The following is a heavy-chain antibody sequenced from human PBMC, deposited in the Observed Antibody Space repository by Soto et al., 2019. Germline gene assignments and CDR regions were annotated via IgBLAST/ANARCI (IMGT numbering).Heavy chain of an antibody. CDR1: GYSFHSFW. V-gene: IGHV5-10-1*03. CDR2: IDPTDSFT. CDR3: AKRGWDFQAYHYYYAMDV. D-gene: IGHD6-19*01. J-gene: IGHJ6*02. Sequence: EVRLVQSRAEAKKPGESLRIPCEGSGYSFHSFWISWVRLVPGKGLEWVGRIDPTDSFTNYSPSFQGRVTISTDKSINTAYLQWSSLEASDTAIYYYAKRGWDFQAYHYYYAMDVWGQGTTVTVSS.